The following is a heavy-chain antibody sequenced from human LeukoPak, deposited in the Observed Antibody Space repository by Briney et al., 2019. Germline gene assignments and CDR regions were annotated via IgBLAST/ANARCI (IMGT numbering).Heavy chain of an antibody. CDR2: ISSSGSNI. J-gene: IGHJ5*02. CDR3: ARGAYCRTISCYGVLNWFDP. Sequence: SGGSLRLSCVASEFTFTDYYMTWIRQAPGKGLEWVSSISSSGSNIYYADSVEGRFTISRDNAKNSLSLQMNSLRAEDTAVYYCARGAYCRTISCYGVLNWFDPWGQGTLVTVSS. V-gene: IGHV3-11*04. D-gene: IGHD2-2*01. CDR1: EFTFTDYY.